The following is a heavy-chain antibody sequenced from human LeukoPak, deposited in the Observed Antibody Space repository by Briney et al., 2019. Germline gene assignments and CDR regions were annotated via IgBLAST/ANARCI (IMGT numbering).Heavy chain of an antibody. CDR1: GFTFSSYA. D-gene: IGHD3-10*01. J-gene: IGHJ4*02. Sequence: GGSLRLSCAASGFTFSSYAMSWVRQAPGKGLEWVSAISGSGGSTYYADSVKGRFTISRDNSKNTLYLQMNSLRAEDTAVYYSAKRWSGYYGSGSYFSWGRGTLVTVSS. CDR3: AKRWSGYYGSGSYFS. V-gene: IGHV3-23*01. CDR2: ISGSGGST.